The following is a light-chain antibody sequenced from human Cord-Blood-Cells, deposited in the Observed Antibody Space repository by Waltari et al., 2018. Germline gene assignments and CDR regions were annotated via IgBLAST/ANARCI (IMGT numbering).Light chain of an antibody. CDR1: SSNIGSNP. J-gene: IGLJ2*01. CDR2: GNN. Sequence: QSVLTQPPSASGTPGQRVTISCSGSSSNIGSNPVNWYQQLPGTAPKLLIAGNNQRPSGVPDRFSGSKSGTSASLAISVLQSEDEADYYCAAWDDSLNGVVFGGGTKLTVL. CDR3: AAWDDSLNGVV. V-gene: IGLV1-44*01.